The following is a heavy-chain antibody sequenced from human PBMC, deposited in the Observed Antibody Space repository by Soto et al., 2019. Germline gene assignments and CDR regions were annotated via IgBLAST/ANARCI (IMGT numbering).Heavy chain of an antibody. CDR3: ARHSDYDYGSGSYGAALAP. CDR2: IYYSGHT. CDR1: GDSLGPFGTNFYY. D-gene: IGHD3-10*01. V-gene: IGHV4-39*01. Sequence: PSETLSLTCTVSGDSLGPFGTNFYYWGWVRQPPGKGLEWIGSIYYSGHTYYRPSLKSRVTLSLDTSKKQFSLSLSSVTAADTAVYYCARHSDYDYGSGSYGAALAPRGQGILVTVSS. J-gene: IGHJ5*02.